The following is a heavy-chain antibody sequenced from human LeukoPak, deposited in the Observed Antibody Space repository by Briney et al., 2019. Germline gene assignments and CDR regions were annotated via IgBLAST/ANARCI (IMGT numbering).Heavy chain of an antibody. D-gene: IGHD6-19*01. CDR3: ARFHSGPSGWYVLWYFDL. J-gene: IGHJ2*01. V-gene: IGHV4-4*09. Sequence: SETLSLTCTVSGGSVSSYYWSWIRQPPGKGLEWIGYIYNSENTKYNSSLESRVTISVDTSKNNFFLKLSSVTAADTAVYYCARFHSGPSGWYVLWYFDLWGRGTLVTVSS. CDR2: IYNSENT. CDR1: GGSVSSYY.